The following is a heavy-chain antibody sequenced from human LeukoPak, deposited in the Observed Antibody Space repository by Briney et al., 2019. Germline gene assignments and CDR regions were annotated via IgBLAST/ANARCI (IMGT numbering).Heavy chain of an antibody. J-gene: IGHJ6*03. CDR3: AKDLEYSSSSKYYYYMDV. CDR1: GFTFSGSA. CDR2: IRSKTNNYAT. Sequence: PGGSLRLSCVASGFTFSGSAIHWVRQASGKGLESVGHIRSKTNNYATAYAASVKGRFTISRDDSKNTAYLQMNSLRAEDTAVYYCAKDLEYSSSSKYYYYMDVWGKGTTVTVSS. D-gene: IGHD6-6*01. V-gene: IGHV3-73*01.